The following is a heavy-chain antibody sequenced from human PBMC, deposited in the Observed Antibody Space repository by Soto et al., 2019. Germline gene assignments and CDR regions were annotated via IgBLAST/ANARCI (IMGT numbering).Heavy chain of an antibody. CDR2: IYWDDDK. CDR1: GFSLSTSGVG. V-gene: IGHV2-5*02. J-gene: IGHJ4*02. D-gene: IGHD6-19*01. Sequence: QITLKESGPTLVKPTQTLTLTCTFSGFSLSTSGVGVGWIRQPPGKALEWLALIYWDDDKRYSPSMKSRLTITQDTSKNQVVLTMTNMDPVDTATYYCAHTLLQWLAYDYWGQGTLVTVSS. CDR3: AHTLLQWLAYDY.